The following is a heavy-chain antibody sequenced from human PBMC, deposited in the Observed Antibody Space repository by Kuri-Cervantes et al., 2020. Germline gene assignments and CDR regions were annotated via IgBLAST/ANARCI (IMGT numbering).Heavy chain of an antibody. CDR2: INSDGSST. CDR1: GFTFSSYW. J-gene: IGHJ5*02. V-gene: IGHV3-74*01. Sequence: GGSLRLSCEASGFTFSSYWMHWVRQAPGKGLGWVSRINSDGSSTSYADSVKGRFTISRDNAKNTLYLQMNSLRAEDTAVYYCARDPTSGVYYDSSGYGFDPWGQGTLVTVSS. CDR3: ARDPTSGVYYDSSGYGFDP. D-gene: IGHD3-22*01.